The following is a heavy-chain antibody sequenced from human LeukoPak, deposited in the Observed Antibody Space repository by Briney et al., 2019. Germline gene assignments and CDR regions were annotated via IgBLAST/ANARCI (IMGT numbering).Heavy chain of an antibody. CDR1: GGSISSYY. CDR3: ARGATMVRGVSMTDDY. V-gene: IGHV4-34*01. CDR2: INHSGST. Sequence: KPSETLCLTCTVSGGSISSYYWSWIRQPPGKGLEWIGEINHSGSTNYNPSLKSRVTISVDTSKNQFSLKLSSVTAADTAVYYCARGATMVRGVSMTDDYWGQGTLVTVSS. J-gene: IGHJ4*02. D-gene: IGHD3-10*01.